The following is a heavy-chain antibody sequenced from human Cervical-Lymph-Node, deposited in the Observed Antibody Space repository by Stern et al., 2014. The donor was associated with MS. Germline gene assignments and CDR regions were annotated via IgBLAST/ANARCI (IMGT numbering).Heavy chain of an antibody. CDR2: IGTNIGNT. J-gene: IGHJ3*02. Sequence: QMQLVQSGAEVKKPGASVKVSCKASGYTFIEYAISWGRQAPGQGLEWMGWIGTNIGNTNYAQKFQGRVTLATDTSTTTVYMELRSLRSDDTAMYYCRAGSDAFDIWGQGTMVTVSS. CDR3: RAGSDAFDI. D-gene: IGHD6-13*01. V-gene: IGHV1-18*01. CDR1: GYTFIEYA.